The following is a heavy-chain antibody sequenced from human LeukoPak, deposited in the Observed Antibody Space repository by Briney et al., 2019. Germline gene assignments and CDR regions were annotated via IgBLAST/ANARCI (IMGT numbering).Heavy chain of an antibody. J-gene: IGHJ6*02. CDR2: ISGSGGST. V-gene: IGHV3-23*01. CDR3: AKVSATLAAGDYYYYYGMDV. CDR1: GFTFSSYA. Sequence: GGSLRLSCAASGFTFSSYAMSWVRQAPGKGLEWVSAISGSGGSTYYADSVKGRFTISRDNSKNTLYLQMNSLRAEDTAVYYRAKVSATLAAGDYYYYYGMDVWGQGTTVTVSS. D-gene: IGHD2/OR15-2a*01.